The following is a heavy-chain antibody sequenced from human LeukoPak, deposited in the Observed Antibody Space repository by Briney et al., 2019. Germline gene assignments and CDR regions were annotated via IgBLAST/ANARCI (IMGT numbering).Heavy chain of an antibody. D-gene: IGHD5-18*01. CDR3: ARLGVGYNFGYPYYYMDV. V-gene: IGHV4-39*01. CDR1: GVSISSSSNY. CDR2: IYYSGST. Sequence: SETLSLTCTVSGVSISSSSNYWGWIRQPPGKGLEWIGHIYYSGSTYYNSSLKSRVTISVDTSKNQFSQELRSVTAADTAVYYCARLGVGYNFGYPYYYMDVWGKGTTVTVSS. J-gene: IGHJ6*03.